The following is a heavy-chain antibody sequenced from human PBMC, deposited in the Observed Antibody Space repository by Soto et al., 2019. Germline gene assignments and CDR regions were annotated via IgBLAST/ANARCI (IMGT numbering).Heavy chain of an antibody. V-gene: IGHV3-11*06. Sequence: QVQLVESGGGLVKPGGSLRLSCAASGFTFSDYYMSWIRQAPGKGLEWVSYIGPSSSYTNYADSVKGRFTISRDNAKNALYLQMNSLRAEDTAVYYGARVGRLILYSDYWGEGALVTVSS. J-gene: IGHJ4*02. CDR1: GFTFSDYY. D-gene: IGHD6-25*01. CDR2: IGPSSSYT. CDR3: ARVGRLILYSDY.